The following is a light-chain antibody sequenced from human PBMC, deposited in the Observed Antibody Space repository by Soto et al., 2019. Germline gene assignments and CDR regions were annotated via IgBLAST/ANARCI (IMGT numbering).Light chain of an antibody. CDR1: SSDVGSYNL. V-gene: IGLV2-23*01. CDR2: EGS. Sequence: SVLPQPASVSGSPGQSITISCTGTSSDVGSYNLVSWYQQHPGKAPKLMIYEGSKRPSGVSNRFSGSKSGNTASLTISGLQAEDEADYYCCSYAGSSTPYVFGTGTKVTVL. CDR3: CSYAGSSTPYV. J-gene: IGLJ1*01.